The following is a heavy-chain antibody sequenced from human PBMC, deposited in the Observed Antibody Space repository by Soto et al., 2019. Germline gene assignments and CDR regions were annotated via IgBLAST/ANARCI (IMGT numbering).Heavy chain of an antibody. J-gene: IGHJ4*02. CDR3: SKDRRGGRAVLDS. CDR1: GFSFSNYG. CDR2: ISYDGSSK. Sequence: SGGSLRLSCAASGFSFSNYGMHWVRQAPGKGLEWVAVISYDGSSKYHADSVKGRFTISRDNSKNTLHLQMNSLRAEDTAVYYCSKDRRGGRAVLDSWGQGTQVTVSS. V-gene: IGHV3-30*18. D-gene: IGHD2-8*01.